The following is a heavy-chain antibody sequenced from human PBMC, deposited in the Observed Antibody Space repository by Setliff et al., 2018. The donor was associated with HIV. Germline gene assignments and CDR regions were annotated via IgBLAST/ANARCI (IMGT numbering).Heavy chain of an antibody. J-gene: IGHJ4*02. D-gene: IGHD1-26*01. Sequence: PPETLSLTCTVSGGSISSDYWSWIRQPPGKGLEWIGYVYHSGSTNYNPSLKSRVTISVDTSKNQFSMKLRSVTAADTAVYYCARLRSELGVFDYWVQGTLVTVSS. V-gene: IGHV4-59*08. CDR2: VYHSGST. CDR1: GGSISSDY. CDR3: ARLRSELGVFDY.